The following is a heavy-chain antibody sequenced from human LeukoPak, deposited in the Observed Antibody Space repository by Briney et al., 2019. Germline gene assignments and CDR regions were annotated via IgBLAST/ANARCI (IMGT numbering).Heavy chain of an antibody. V-gene: IGHV3-64*01. CDR2: ISSSGGST. D-gene: IGHD3-10*01. Sequence: PGGSLRLSCAASGFTFSSYAMHWVRQAPGKGLEYVAAISSSGGSTYYANSVKGRFTISRDNSKNTLYLQMGSLRAEDMAVYYFARGTIRGVAYNWFDPWGQGTLVTVSS. CDR1: GFTFSSYA. J-gene: IGHJ5*02. CDR3: ARGTIRGVAYNWFDP.